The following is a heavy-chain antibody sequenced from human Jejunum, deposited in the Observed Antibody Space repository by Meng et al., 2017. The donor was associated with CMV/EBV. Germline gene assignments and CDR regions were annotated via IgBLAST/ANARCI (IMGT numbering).Heavy chain of an antibody. Sequence: LSCAVTGFSFSAHWMHWVRQAPGKGLVWVSRINGDGSYTGYVDSVRGRFTISRDNAKNTLYLQMNSLRAEDTAVYYCARDFDVSRDWGQGTLVTVSS. V-gene: IGHV3-74*01. CDR3: ARDFDVSRD. D-gene: IGHD3-9*01. J-gene: IGHJ4*02. CDR2: INGDGSYT. CDR1: GFSFSAHW.